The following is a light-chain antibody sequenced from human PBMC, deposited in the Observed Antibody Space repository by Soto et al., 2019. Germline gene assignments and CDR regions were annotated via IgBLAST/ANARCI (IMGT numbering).Light chain of an antibody. Sequence: EIVLTQSPATLSVSPGESVTLSCRASQSVDINLAWYQQKPGQPPRLLIYGASTRATDMSGTFSGRGSGTEFTLTISSLRPEDFAVYYCQQYRSWPRTFGQGTKVEMK. J-gene: IGKJ1*01. CDR1: QSVDIN. CDR2: GAS. CDR3: QQYRSWPRT. V-gene: IGKV3-15*01.